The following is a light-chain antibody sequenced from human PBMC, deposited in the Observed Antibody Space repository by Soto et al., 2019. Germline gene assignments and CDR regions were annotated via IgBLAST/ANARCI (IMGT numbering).Light chain of an antibody. Sequence: QSVLIQPPSASGTPGQRFTISCSGSSSNIGSNTVNWYQQLPGTAPKLFIYSNNQRPSGVPDRFSGSKSDTSASLAISGLQSEDEADYYCAAWDDSLNGVLIGGGTKLTVL. V-gene: IGLV1-44*01. CDR3: AAWDDSLNGVL. CDR2: SNN. CDR1: SSNIGSNT. J-gene: IGLJ2*01.